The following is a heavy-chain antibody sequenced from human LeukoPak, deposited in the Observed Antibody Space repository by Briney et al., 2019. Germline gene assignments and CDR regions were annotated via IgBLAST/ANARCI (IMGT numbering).Heavy chain of an antibody. D-gene: IGHD5-24*01. J-gene: IGHJ4*02. Sequence: GGSLRLSCEASGFSFSSYWMTWVRQPPGKGPEWVANIRQDESERYSADSVKGRFTISRDNAKNSLYLQMNSLRAEDTAVYYCARPRGNVEMATIPFDYWGQGTLVTVSS. CDR2: IRQDESER. V-gene: IGHV3-7*01. CDR3: ARPRGNVEMATIPFDY. CDR1: GFSFSSYW.